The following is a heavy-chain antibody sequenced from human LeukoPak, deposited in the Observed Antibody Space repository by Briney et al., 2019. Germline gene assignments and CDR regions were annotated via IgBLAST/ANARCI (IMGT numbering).Heavy chain of an antibody. CDR3: VRQGYDILTGYIDAFDI. CDR1: GGSISSYY. Sequence: SETLSLTCTVSGGSISSYYWSWIRQPPGKGLEWIGYISYSGSTNYNPSLKSRVTISIDTSKNQFSLKLRSVTAADTAIYYCVRQGYDILTGYIDAFDIWGQGTMVTVSS. CDR2: ISYSGST. D-gene: IGHD3-9*01. V-gene: IGHV4-59*08. J-gene: IGHJ3*02.